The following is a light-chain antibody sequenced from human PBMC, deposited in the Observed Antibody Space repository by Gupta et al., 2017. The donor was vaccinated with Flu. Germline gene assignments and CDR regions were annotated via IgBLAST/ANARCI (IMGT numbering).Light chain of an antibody. V-gene: IGKV3-20*01. Sequence: EIVLTQSPGTLSLSPGERATLSCRASQSVSSSNLAWYQQKPGQAPRLLIYGASSRAAGIPDRFSGSGSGTVFTLTISRLEPEDFAVYYCQQYGTSPLYSFGQWTKLEIK. CDR3: QQYGTSPLYS. J-gene: IGKJ2*03. CDR2: GAS. CDR1: QSVSSSN.